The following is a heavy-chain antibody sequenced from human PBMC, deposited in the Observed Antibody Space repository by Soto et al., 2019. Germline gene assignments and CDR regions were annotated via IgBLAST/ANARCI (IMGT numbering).Heavy chain of an antibody. CDR3: ARRVKYSSSSGQTGVPGYYYYMDV. CDR2: IWYDGSNK. CDR1: GFTFSSYG. Sequence: GGSLRLSCAASGFTFSSYGMHWVRQAPGKGLEWVAVIWYDGSNKYYADSVKGRFTISRDNSKNTVYLQMNSLRAEDTAVYYCARRVKYSSSSGQTGVPGYYYYMDVWGKGTTVTVSS. J-gene: IGHJ6*03. D-gene: IGHD6-6*01. V-gene: IGHV3-33*01.